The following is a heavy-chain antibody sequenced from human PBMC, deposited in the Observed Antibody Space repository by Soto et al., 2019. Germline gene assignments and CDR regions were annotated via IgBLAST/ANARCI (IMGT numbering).Heavy chain of an antibody. D-gene: IGHD2-2*01. CDR1: GFTFSSYG. Sequence: GGSLRLSCAASGFTFSSYGMHWVRQAPGKGLEWVAVIWYDGSNKYYADSVKGRFTISRDNSKNTLYLQMNSLRAEDTAVYYCARDATACSSTSCYASEYFQHWGQGTLVTVSS. CDR3: ARDATACSSTSCYASEYFQH. V-gene: IGHV3-33*01. CDR2: IWYDGSNK. J-gene: IGHJ1*01.